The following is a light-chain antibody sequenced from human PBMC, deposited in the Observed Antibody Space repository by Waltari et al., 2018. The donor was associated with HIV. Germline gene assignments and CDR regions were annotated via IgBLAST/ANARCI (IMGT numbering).Light chain of an antibody. CDR1: SSTLGSSY. Sequence: QSVLTQSPSASGTPGQRVPLSYYGRSSTLGSSYVYWYQHLPGTPPQHLLDRNNRRPSVVPDRFAGYNSGTSASLAIGGLRSEDEAHYYCATWTNSLSGVVFGGGTKLRVL. CDR2: RNN. J-gene: IGLJ2*01. V-gene: IGLV1-47*01. CDR3: ATWTNSLSGVV.